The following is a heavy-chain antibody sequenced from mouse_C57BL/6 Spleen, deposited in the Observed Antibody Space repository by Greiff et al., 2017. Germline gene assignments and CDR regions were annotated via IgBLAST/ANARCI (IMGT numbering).Heavy chain of an antibody. CDR2: IYPGNGDT. D-gene: IGHD2-3*01. J-gene: IGHJ2*01. V-gene: IGHV1-12*01. CDR1: GYTFTSYN. Sequence: QVQLQQSGAELVRPGASVKMSCKASGYTFTSYNMHWVKQTPRQGLECIGAIYPGNGDTSYNQKFKGKATLTVDKSSSTAYMQLSSLTSEDSAVYFCARSPSDDGYYYFDYWGQGTTLTVSS. CDR3: ARSPSDDGYYYFDY.